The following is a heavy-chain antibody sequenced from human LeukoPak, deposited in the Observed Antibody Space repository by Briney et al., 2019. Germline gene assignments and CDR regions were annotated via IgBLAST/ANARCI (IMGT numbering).Heavy chain of an antibody. J-gene: IGHJ5*02. D-gene: IGHD3-10*01. Sequence: SETLSLTCTVSGGSVRSSRPYWGWIRQSPGKGLEWIGSVYYVGNAYYSPSLLSRATISIDTSKTHISLRLTSMTATDTGIYYCATHDEGSYFETWGQGALVTVSS. CDR3: ATHDEGSYFET. CDR1: GGSVRSSRPY. V-gene: IGHV4-39*02. CDR2: VYYVGNA.